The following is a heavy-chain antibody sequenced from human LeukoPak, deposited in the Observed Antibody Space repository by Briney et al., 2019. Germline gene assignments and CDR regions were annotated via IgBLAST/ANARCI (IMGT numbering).Heavy chain of an antibody. CDR2: IRYDGSND. J-gene: IGHJ5*02. CDR1: GFTFSTYG. D-gene: IGHD3-10*01. CDR3: AKDPTQYYSGSWSSSWFDP. Sequence: PGGSLRLSCAASGFTFSTYGMHWVRQAPGKGLEWVAFIRYDGSNDYYAESVKGRFTISRDNYKNTMYLQMNSLRAEDTAVYYCAKDPTQYYSGSWSSSWFDPWGQGTLVTVSS. V-gene: IGHV3-30*02.